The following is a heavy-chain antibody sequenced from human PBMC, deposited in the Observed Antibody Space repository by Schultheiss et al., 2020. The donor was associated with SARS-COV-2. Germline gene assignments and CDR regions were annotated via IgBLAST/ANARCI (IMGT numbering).Heavy chain of an antibody. V-gene: IGHV4-34*01. CDR3: ARGSHYYDSSGYYFDY. CDR2: INHSGST. CDR1: GGSFSGYY. D-gene: IGHD3-22*01. Sequence: SETLSLTCAVYGGSFSGYYWSWIRQPPGKGLEWIGEINHSGSTNYNPSLKSRVTISVDTSKNQFSLKLSSVTAADTAVYYCARGSHYYDSSGYYFDYWGQGTLVTVS. J-gene: IGHJ4*02.